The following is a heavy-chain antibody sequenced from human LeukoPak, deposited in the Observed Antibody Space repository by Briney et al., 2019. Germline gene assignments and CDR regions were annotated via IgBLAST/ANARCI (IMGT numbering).Heavy chain of an antibody. D-gene: IGHD2-2*01. Sequence: PGGSLRLSCAASGFTFSSYSMNWVRQAPGKGLEWVSSISSSSSYIYYADSVKGRFTISRDNAKNSLYLQMNSLRAEDTAVYYCARGLGYCSSTSCPPRRADAFDIWGQGTMVTVSS. V-gene: IGHV3-21*01. CDR3: ARGLGYCSSTSCPPRRADAFDI. J-gene: IGHJ3*02. CDR1: GFTFSSYS. CDR2: ISSSSSYI.